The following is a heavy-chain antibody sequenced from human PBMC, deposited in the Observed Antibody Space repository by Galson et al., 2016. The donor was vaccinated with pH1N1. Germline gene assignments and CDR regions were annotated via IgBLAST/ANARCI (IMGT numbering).Heavy chain of an antibody. CDR3: ARGNPPSSPVDY. CDR1: GFAFSNYG. Sequence: SLRLSCAASGFAFSNYGIHWVRQAPGKGLEWVAVIRFDGSNTHYADSVKGRFTISRDDSKNTVFLQMDSLRAEDTAIYYCARGNPPSSPVDYWGQGTLVTVSS. CDR2: IRFDGSNT. J-gene: IGHJ4*02. V-gene: IGHV3-33*01.